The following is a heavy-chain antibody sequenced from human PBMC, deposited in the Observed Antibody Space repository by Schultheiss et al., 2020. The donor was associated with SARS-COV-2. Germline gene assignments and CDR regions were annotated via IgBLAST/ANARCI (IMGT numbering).Heavy chain of an antibody. CDR1: GFTFSSYA. D-gene: IGHD6-13*01. V-gene: IGHV3-48*01. CDR2: ISSSSSTI. Sequence: GGSLRLSCAASGFTFSSYAMNWVRQAPGKGLEWVSYISSSSSTIYYADSVKGRFTISRDNAKNSLYLQMNSLRAEDTAVYYCARDLGYSSSQLAYYYYYGMDVWGQGTTVTVSS. CDR3: ARDLGYSSSQLAYYYYYGMDV. J-gene: IGHJ6*02.